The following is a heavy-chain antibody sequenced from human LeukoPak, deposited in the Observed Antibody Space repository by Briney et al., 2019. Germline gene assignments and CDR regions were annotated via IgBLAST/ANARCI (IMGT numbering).Heavy chain of an antibody. CDR1: GYSISSGYY. J-gene: IGHJ4*02. CDR3: ARTVAYCSATSCSGC. CDR2: VYYDGST. V-gene: IGHV4-38-2*01. Sequence: SETLSLTCAVSGYSISSGYYWGWIRQPPGKGLEWIGSVYYDGSTYHNPSLKSRVTISVDMSKNQFFVKLSSVTAADTAVYYCARTVAYCSATSCSGCWGQGTLVTVSS. D-gene: IGHD2-2*01.